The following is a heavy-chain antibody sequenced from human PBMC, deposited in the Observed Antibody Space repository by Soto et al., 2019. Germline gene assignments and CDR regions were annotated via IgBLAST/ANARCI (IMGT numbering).Heavy chain of an antibody. J-gene: IGHJ4*02. CDR2: VSSSGTT. Sequence: QVQLQASGPGLVKPSETLSLICTVSGGSIRDSYWTWIRQPPGKGLEWIGYVSSSGTTKYSPSLKSRVTMSVDMSKNQFSLKVNSVTTADTAVYYCARVGHLNAYYGSAYWGQGILVTVSS. CDR1: GGSIRDSY. CDR3: ARVGHLNAYYGSAY. V-gene: IGHV4-59*01. D-gene: IGHD1-26*01.